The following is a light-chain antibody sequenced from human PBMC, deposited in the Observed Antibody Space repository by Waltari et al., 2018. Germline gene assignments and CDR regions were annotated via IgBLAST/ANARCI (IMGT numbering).Light chain of an antibody. CDR3: QHRRNWPLT. J-gene: IGKJ4*01. CDR1: HSVSWY. V-gene: IGKV3-11*01. Sequence: IVLTQSPATLSLSPGERATLSCTASHSVSWYLAWSQQRPGQAPRLLIDDASNRATGIPARFSGSGAETDFTLTISNLEPEDAAVHYCQHRRNWPLTFGGGTKVEIK. CDR2: DAS.